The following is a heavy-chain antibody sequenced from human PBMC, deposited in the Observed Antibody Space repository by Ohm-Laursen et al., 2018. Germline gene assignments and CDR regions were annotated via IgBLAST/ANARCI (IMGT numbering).Heavy chain of an antibody. Sequence: VTLSLTCSVSGGSISSYYWSWIPQPPGKGLEWIGYIYYSGSTNYNPSLKSRVTISVDTSKNQFSRKLSSVTAADTAVYYCARDGGSGRYYNVGSYWGQGTLVTVSS. CDR2: IYYSGST. D-gene: IGHD3-10*01. CDR3: ARDGGSGRYYNVGSY. CDR1: GGSISSYY. J-gene: IGHJ4*02. V-gene: IGHV4-59*12.